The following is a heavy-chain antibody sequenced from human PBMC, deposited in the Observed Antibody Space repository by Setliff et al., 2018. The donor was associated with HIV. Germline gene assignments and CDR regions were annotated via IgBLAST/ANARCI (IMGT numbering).Heavy chain of an antibody. J-gene: IGHJ4*02. V-gene: IGHV3-9*03. CDR2: ISWNSNTV. CDR1: GFSFDDYA. Sequence: SLRLSCAASGFSFDDYAMHWVRQAPGKGLEWVSSISWNSNTVAYADSVKGRFTFSKDNAKNSLSLQMNSLRAEDMALYYCVKDIRASISHIFDSWGQGVLVTVTS. D-gene: IGHD6-6*01. CDR3: VKDIRASISHIFDS.